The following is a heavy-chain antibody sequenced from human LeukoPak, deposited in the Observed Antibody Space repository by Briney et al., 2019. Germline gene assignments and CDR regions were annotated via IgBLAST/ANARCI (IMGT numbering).Heavy chain of an antibody. CDR3: ARDLPYSSSWESIDY. Sequence: PGASVKVSCKTSGYTFTGYYMHWVRQAPGQRLEWMGWINPNSGGTNYAQKIQGRVTMTTDTSTSTAYMELRSLRSDDTAVYYCARDLPYSSSWESIDYWGQGTLVTVSS. CDR1: GYTFTGYY. D-gene: IGHD6-13*01. CDR2: INPNSGGT. J-gene: IGHJ4*02. V-gene: IGHV1-2*02.